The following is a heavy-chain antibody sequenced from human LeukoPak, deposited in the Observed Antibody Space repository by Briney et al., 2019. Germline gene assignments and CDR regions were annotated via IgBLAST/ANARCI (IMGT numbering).Heavy chain of an antibody. Sequence: PGGSLRLSCAASGFTFSTYALPWVRQAPGKGLEYVSGISGNGGSTYYANSVKGRFTISRDNSKNTLYLQMGSPRAQDMAVYYCSRGPPGVASMYYFDYWGQGTLVTVSS. CDR1: GFTFSTYA. V-gene: IGHV3-64*01. CDR2: ISGNGGST. D-gene: IGHD3-10*01. CDR3: SRGPPGVASMYYFDY. J-gene: IGHJ4*02.